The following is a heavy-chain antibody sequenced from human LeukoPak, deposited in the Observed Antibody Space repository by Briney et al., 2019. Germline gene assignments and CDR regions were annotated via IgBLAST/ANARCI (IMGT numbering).Heavy chain of an antibody. V-gene: IGHV4-4*07. J-gene: IGHJ5*02. CDR2: IYTSGST. CDR1: GGSISRYY. Sequence: SETLSLTCTVSGGSISRYYWSWIRQPAGKRLEWIGRIYTSGSTNYNPSLKSRVTVSVDTSKNQFSLKLSSVTAADTAVYYCARDLPRVNYYDSSGYHHRNNWFDPWGQGTLVTVSS. D-gene: IGHD3-22*01. CDR3: ARDLPRVNYYDSSGYHHRNNWFDP.